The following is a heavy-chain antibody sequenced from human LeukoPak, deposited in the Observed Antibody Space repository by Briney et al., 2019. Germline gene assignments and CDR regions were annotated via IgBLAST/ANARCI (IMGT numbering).Heavy chain of an antibody. V-gene: IGHV3-48*02. Sequence: GGSLRLSCAASGFTFSSYNMNWVRQAPGKGLEWVSDISSSGSTIYFADSVKGRFTTSRDNAKNSLYLQMNSLRDEDTAVYYCARLEYYYVSGNYYKLFDYWGQGTLVTVCS. CDR1: GFTFSSYN. CDR3: ARLEYYYVSGNYYKLFDY. D-gene: IGHD3-10*01. CDR2: ISSSGSTI. J-gene: IGHJ4*02.